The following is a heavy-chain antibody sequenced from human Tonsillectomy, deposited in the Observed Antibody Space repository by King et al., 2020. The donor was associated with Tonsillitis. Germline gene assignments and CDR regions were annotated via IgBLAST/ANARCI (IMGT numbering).Heavy chain of an antibody. CDR2: IYTSGST. CDR3: AGEEEIRAAAGTRNWFDP. J-gene: IGHJ5*02. CDR1: GGSISSYY. Sequence: QLQESGPGLVKPSETLSLTCTVSGGSISSYYWSWIRQPAGKGLEWIGRIYTSGSTNYNPSLKSRVTMSVDTSKNQFSLKLRSVTAADTAVYYCAGEEEIRAAAGTRNWFDPWGQGTLVTVSS. D-gene: IGHD6-13*01. V-gene: IGHV4-4*07.